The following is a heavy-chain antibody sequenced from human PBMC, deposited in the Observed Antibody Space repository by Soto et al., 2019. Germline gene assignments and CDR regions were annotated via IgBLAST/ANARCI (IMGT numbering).Heavy chain of an antibody. D-gene: IGHD6-13*01. V-gene: IGHV3-74*03. CDR1: GFTFSNYW. J-gene: IGHJ6*02. Sequence: EVQLVESGGGLVQPGGSLRLSCAASGFTFSNYWMYWVRQAPGKGLVWVSRVNNDGTDTTHAGSVKGRFTISRDDGKNTLYLQMNSLRAEDTAVYYCARGGLQHALDVWGQGSTVTVSS. CDR2: VNNDGTDT. CDR3: ARGGLQHALDV.